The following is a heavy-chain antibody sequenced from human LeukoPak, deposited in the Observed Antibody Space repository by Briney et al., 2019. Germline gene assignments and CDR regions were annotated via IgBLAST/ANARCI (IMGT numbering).Heavy chain of an antibody. Sequence: SVKVSCKASGGTFSSYAISWVRQAPGQGLEWMGRIIPILGIANYAQKFQGRVTITTDKSTSTAYMELSSLRSEDTAVYYCASSIVATTYFDYWGQGTLVTVSS. CDR3: ASSIVATTYFDY. J-gene: IGHJ4*02. D-gene: IGHD5-12*01. CDR1: GGTFSSYA. CDR2: IIPILGIA. V-gene: IGHV1-69*04.